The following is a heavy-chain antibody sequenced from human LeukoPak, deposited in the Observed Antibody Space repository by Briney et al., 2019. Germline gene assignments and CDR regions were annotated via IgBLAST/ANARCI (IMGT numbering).Heavy chain of an antibody. V-gene: IGHV1-69*04. CDR3: ARADLGYGSGSYYPFDY. CDR1: GGTFSSYA. D-gene: IGHD3-10*01. Sequence: GASVKVSCKASGGTFSSYAISWVRQAPGQGLEWMGRIIPILGIANYAQKFQGRVTITADKSTSTAYMELSSLRSEDTAVYYCARADLGYGSGSYYPFDYWGQGTLVTVSS. J-gene: IGHJ4*02. CDR2: IIPILGIA.